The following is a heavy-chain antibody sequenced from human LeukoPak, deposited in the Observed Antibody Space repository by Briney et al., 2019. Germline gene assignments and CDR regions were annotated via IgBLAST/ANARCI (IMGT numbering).Heavy chain of an antibody. V-gene: IGHV4-34*01. Sequence: KPSETLSLTCAVYGGSFSGYYWSWIRQPPGKGLEWIGEINHSGSTNYNPSLKSRVTISVDTSKNQFSLKLSSVTAADTAVYYCARAPQLALYYYYYYMDVWGKGTTVTVSS. CDR3: ARAPQLALYYYYYYMDV. J-gene: IGHJ6*03. D-gene: IGHD6-13*01. CDR2: INHSGST. CDR1: GGSFSGYY.